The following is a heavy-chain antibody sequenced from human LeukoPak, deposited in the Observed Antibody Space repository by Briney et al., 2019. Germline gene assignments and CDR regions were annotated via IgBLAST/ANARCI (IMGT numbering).Heavy chain of an antibody. D-gene: IGHD6-13*01. J-gene: IGHJ4*02. CDR2: ISGSGGST. CDR1: GFTFSSYA. V-gene: IGHV3-23*01. CDR3: ARHTNSIAAAGAFDY. Sequence: GGSLRLSFAASGFTFSSYAMSWVRQAPGKGLEWVSAISGSGGSTYYADSVKGRFTISRDNSKNTLYLQMNSLRAEDTAVYYCARHTNSIAAAGAFDYWGQGTLVTVSS.